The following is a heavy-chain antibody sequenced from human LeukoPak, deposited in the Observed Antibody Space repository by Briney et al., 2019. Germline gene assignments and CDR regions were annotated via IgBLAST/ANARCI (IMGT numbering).Heavy chain of an antibody. CDR2: IWYDGSNK. Sequence: GGSLRPSCAASGFTFSSYGMHWVRQAPGKGLEWVAVIWYDGSNKYYADSVKGRFTISRDNSKNTLYLQMNSLRAEDTAVYYCARDPYYYDSSGNNAFDIWGQGTMVTVSS. CDR3: ARDPYYYDSSGNNAFDI. CDR1: GFTFSSYG. V-gene: IGHV3-33*01. D-gene: IGHD3-22*01. J-gene: IGHJ3*02.